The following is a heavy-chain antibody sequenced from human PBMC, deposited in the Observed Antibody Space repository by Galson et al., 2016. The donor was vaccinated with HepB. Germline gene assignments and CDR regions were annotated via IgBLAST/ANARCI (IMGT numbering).Heavy chain of an antibody. CDR2: IYGSGIT. CDR1: GASISDNY. V-gene: IGHV4-59*01. Sequence: ETLSLTCNVSGASISDNYWSWLRQSPGKEPEWIGHIYGSGITDYNPSLKSRVIISLDTSENQFSLKLSSVTAADTAVYYCARDYRDYSNYPTPMYGMDVWGLGTTVIVSS. J-gene: IGHJ6*02. CDR3: ARDYRDYSNYPTPMYGMDV. D-gene: IGHD4-11*01.